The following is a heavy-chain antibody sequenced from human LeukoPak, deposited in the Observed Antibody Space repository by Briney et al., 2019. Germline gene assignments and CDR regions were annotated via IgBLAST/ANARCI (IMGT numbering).Heavy chain of an antibody. CDR1: GFTFSSYA. Sequence: GGSLRLSCAASGFTFSSYAMSWVRQAPGKGLEWVLAISGSGGSTYYADSVKGRFTVSRDNSKNTLYLQMNSLRAEDTAVYYCAALNGIVGAEYYFDYWGRGTLVTVSS. CDR3: AALNGIVGAEYYFDY. V-gene: IGHV3-23*01. J-gene: IGHJ4*02. D-gene: IGHD1-26*01. CDR2: ISGSGGST.